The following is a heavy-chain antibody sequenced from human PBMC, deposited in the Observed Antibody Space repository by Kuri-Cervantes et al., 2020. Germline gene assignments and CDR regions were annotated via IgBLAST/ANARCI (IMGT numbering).Heavy chain of an antibody. D-gene: IGHD2-21*02. CDR2: IFYSGST. CDR1: GFTFSSYG. V-gene: IGHV4-39*01. CDR3: ARLDCGGDCYFLRRYFDL. Sequence: GSLRLSCAASGFTFSSYGMHWVRQAPGKGLEWIGNIFYSGSTYYNPSLKSRVTISVDTSKNQFSLKLSSVTAADTAVFYCARLDCGGDCYFLRRYFDLWGRGTLVTVSS. J-gene: IGHJ2*01.